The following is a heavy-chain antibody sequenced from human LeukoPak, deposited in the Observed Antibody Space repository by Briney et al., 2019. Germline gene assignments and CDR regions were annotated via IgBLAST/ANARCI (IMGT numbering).Heavy chain of an antibody. Sequence: PGGSLRLSCAASGFTFSNAWMSCVRQAPGKGLEWVGRIKSKTDGGTTDYAAPVKGRFTISRDDSKNTLYLQMNSLKTEDTAVYYCTTDSGYRRIDYWGQGTLVTVSS. CDR3: TTDSGYRRIDY. CDR2: IKSKTDGGTT. J-gene: IGHJ4*02. V-gene: IGHV3-15*01. CDR1: GFTFSNAW. D-gene: IGHD5-18*01.